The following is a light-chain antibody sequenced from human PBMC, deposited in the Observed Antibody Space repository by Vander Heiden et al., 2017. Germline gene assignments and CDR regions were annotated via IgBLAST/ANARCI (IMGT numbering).Light chain of an antibody. Sequence: QSVLTQPPSVSWAPGQRATISCTGSSSKIGAGYDVHWYQQLPGAAPKLRINGNTNRPSGVPDRFSGSKSGTSASLTITGLQAEDEADYYCQSYDSRLTGHVVFGGGTKLTVL. CDR1: SSKIGAGYD. CDR2: GNT. J-gene: IGLJ2*01. CDR3: QSYDSRLTGHVV. V-gene: IGLV1-40*01.